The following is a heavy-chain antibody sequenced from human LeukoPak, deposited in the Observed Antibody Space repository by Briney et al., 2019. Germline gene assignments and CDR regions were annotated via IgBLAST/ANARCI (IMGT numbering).Heavy chain of an antibody. Sequence: ASVKVSCKASGYTFTGYYLHWVRQAPGQGLEWMGWINPKSGGTNYAQKFQGRVTMTRDTFISTAYMELSSLRSDDTAVYYCASSMVYYYGMDVWGQGTTVTVSS. J-gene: IGHJ6*02. CDR1: GYTFTGYY. D-gene: IGHD2-8*01. CDR3: ASSMVYYYGMDV. V-gene: IGHV1-2*02. CDR2: INPKSGGT.